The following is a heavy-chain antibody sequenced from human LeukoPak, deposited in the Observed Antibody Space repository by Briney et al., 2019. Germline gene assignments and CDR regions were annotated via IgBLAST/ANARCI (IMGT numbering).Heavy chain of an antibody. CDR1: GYTFTSYY. Sequence: AASVRVSCKASGYTFTSYYMHWVRQAPGQGLEWMGIINPSGGSTSYAQKFQGRVTMTTDTPTSTAYMELRSLRSDDTAVYYCAVHSSGYYYGPDWFDPWGQGTLVTVSS. CDR3: AVHSSGYYYGPDWFDP. J-gene: IGHJ5*02. CDR2: INPSGGST. V-gene: IGHV1-46*01. D-gene: IGHD3-22*01.